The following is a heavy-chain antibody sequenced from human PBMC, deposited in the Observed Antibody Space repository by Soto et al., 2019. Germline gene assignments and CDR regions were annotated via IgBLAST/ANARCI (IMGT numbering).Heavy chain of an antibody. Sequence: QAQLVQSGAEVNKPGSSVKVSCKASGGTFSSYAISWVRQAAGQGLEWMGGIIPLFGTANYAQKFHARVTITVDESTSKAYMELICLSAEDTAVYYCARDCSSTSCYTRRFSYYYGIDVWGQGTTVTVSS. CDR3: ARDCSSTSCYTRRFSYYYGIDV. D-gene: IGHD2-2*02. CDR2: IIPLFGTA. CDR1: GGTFSSYA. J-gene: IGHJ6*02. V-gene: IGHV1-69*01.